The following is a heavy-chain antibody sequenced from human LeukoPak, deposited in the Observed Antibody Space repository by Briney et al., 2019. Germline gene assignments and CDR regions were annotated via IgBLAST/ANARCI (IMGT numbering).Heavy chain of an antibody. CDR3: ARVPLVGATDGMDV. V-gene: IGHV1-2*02. Sequence: GASVKVSCKASGYTFTGYYMHWVRQAPGQGLEWMGWINPNSGGTNYAQKFQGRVTMTRNTSISTAYMELSSLRSEDTAVYYCARVPLVGATDGMDVWGQGTTVTVSS. CDR1: GYTFTGYY. D-gene: IGHD1-26*01. CDR2: INPNSGGT. J-gene: IGHJ6*02.